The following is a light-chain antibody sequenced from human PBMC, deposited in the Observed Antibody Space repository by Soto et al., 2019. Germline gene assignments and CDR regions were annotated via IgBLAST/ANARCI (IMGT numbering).Light chain of an antibody. CDR2: EVN. CDR1: SSDVGAYDY. J-gene: IGLJ1*01. CDR3: SSYTSSSTYV. Sequence: QSALTQPASVSGSRGQSITMSCTGTSSDVGAYDYVSWYQQHPGKGPKLMISEVNNRPSGVSNRFSGSKSGNTASLTISGLQAEDEADYYCSSYTSSSTYVFGTGTKVTVL. V-gene: IGLV2-14*01.